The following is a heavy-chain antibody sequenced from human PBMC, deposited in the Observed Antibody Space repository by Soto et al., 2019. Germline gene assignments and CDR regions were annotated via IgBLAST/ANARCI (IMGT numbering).Heavy chain of an antibody. CDR2: THSDESDT. CDR3: VRTSGILSGLDV. D-gene: IGHD2-2*02. Sequence: EVQLVESGGGLVQPGGSLRLSCAASGFTFSTYWMHWVRQAPGKGLVSVARTHSDESDTTYADSVSGRFTISRDNAKNTLYLQMNSLRGEDTAVYYCVRTSGILSGLDVWGQGTSVTVSS. CDR1: GFTFSTYW. V-gene: IGHV3-74*01. J-gene: IGHJ6*02.